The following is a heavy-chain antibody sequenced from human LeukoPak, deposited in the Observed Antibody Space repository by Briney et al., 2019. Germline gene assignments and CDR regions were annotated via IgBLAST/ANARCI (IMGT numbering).Heavy chain of an antibody. Sequence: SVKVSCKASGGTFSSYAISWVRQAPGQGLEWMGGVIPIFGTANYAQKFQGRATITADESTSTAYMELSSLRSEDTAVYYCARDGTYYYDSSGQGAIWGQGTMVTVSS. V-gene: IGHV1-69*13. CDR3: ARDGTYYYDSSGQGAI. D-gene: IGHD3-22*01. CDR1: GGTFSSYA. J-gene: IGHJ3*02. CDR2: VIPIFGTA.